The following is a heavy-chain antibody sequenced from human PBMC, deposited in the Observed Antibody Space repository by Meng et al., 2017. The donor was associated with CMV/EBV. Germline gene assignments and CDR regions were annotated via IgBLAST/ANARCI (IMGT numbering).Heavy chain of an antibody. CDR1: VGTFSSYA. CDR2: IIPILGIA. J-gene: IGHJ3*02. V-gene: IGHV1-69*10. Sequence: SVKVSCKASVGTFSSYAISWVRQAPGQGLEWMGGIIPILGIANYAQKFQGRVTITADKSTSTAYMELSSLRSEDTAVYYYAREPRRFYDFWSGYSGAFDIWGQGTMVTVSS. D-gene: IGHD3-3*01. CDR3: AREPRRFYDFWSGYSGAFDI.